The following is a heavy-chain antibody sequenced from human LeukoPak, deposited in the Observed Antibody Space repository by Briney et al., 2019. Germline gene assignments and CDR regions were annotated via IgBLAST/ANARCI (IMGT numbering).Heavy chain of an antibody. V-gene: IGHV4-34*01. CDR3: ARMANWALYYFDY. J-gene: IGHJ4*02. D-gene: IGHD7-27*01. Sequence: SETLSLTCAVYVGSFSGYYWSWIRQPPWKGREWIGEINHSGSTNYNPSLKSRVTISVDTSKNQFSLKLSSVTAADTAVYYCARMANWALYYFDYWGQGTLVTVSS. CDR2: INHSGST. CDR1: VGSFSGYY.